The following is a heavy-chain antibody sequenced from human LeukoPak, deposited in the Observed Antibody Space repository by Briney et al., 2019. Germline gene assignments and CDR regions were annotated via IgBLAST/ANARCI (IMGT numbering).Heavy chain of an antibody. CDR3: ARDKGGSGSYYNGFAP. V-gene: IGHV4-31*03. CDR1: GGSISSGGYY. D-gene: IGHD3-10*01. J-gene: IGHJ5*02. Sequence: SETLSLTCTVSGGSISSGGYYWSWIRQHPGKGLEWIGYIYYSGSTYYNPSLKSRVTISVDTSKNQFSLKLSPVTAADTAVYYCARDKGGSGSYYNGFAPWGQGTLVTVSP. CDR2: IYYSGST.